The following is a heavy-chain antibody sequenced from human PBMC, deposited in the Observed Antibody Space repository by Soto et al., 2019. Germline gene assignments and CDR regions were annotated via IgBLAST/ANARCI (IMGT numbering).Heavy chain of an antibody. D-gene: IGHD4-17*01. CDR1: GFSLSTYHMG. V-gene: IGHV2-5*02. J-gene: IGHJ4*02. CDR2: IYWDDDK. Sequence: SGPTREPAQTLTLACDFSGFSLSTYHMGVAWIRQPPGKALEWLALIYWDDDKRYSPSLKDRLAISKDTSINQVVLTITNIDPGDSATYFCAHAGDYDLLTFDHWGPGTLVTVSS. CDR3: AHAGDYDLLTFDH.